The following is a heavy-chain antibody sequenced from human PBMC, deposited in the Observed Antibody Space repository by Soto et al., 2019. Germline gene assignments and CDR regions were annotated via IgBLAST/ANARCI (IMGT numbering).Heavy chain of an antibody. V-gene: IGHV3-23*01. CDR3: AKCGSSWYEYYYYGMDV. CDR2: ISGSGGST. Sequence: GGSLRLSCAASGFTFSSYAMSWVRQAPGKGLEWVSAISGSGGSTYYADSVKGRFTISRDNSKNTLYLQMNSLRAEDTAVYYCAKCGSSWYEYYYYGMDVWGQGTTVTVSS. J-gene: IGHJ6*02. D-gene: IGHD6-13*01. CDR1: GFTFSSYA.